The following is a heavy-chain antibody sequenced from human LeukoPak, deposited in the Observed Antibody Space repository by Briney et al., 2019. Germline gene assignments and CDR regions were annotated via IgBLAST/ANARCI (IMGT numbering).Heavy chain of an antibody. V-gene: IGHV4-39*07. CDR2: IYYSGST. J-gene: IGHJ6*02. D-gene: IGHD3-10*01. Sequence: SETLSLTCTVSGGSISSSSYYWGWIRQPPGKGLEWIGSIYYSGSTYYNPSLKSRVTISVDTSKNQFSLKLSSVTAADTAVYYCARDPYGSGSYYNERYYGMDVWGQGTTVTVSS. CDR3: ARDPYGSGSYYNERYYGMDV. CDR1: GGSISSSSYY.